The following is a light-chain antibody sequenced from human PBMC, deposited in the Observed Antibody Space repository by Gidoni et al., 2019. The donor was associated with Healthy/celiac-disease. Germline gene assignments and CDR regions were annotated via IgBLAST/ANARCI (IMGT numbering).Light chain of an antibody. Sequence: SYVLTQPPSVSVAPGQTARITCGGKNMGSKSVHWYQQKPGQAPLLVVYDDSDRPSGGPERFSGSNPWNTSTLTISRVEAGDEADYYCHVWDSSIDHLWVFGRVTQLTVL. CDR1: NMGSKS. J-gene: IGLJ3*02. CDR3: HVWDSSIDHLWV. V-gene: IGLV3-21*02. CDR2: DDS.